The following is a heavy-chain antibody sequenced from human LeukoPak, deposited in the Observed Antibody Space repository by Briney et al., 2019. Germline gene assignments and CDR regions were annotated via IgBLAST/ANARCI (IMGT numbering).Heavy chain of an antibody. V-gene: IGHV3-74*01. D-gene: IGHD3-10*01. CDR2: INGDETST. Sequence: GGSLRLSCAASGFTFSSHWMHWARQAPGKGLVWVSRINGDETSTAYADSVKGRFTISRDNAKNTLYLQMNSLRDEDTAVYYCARGFNNFGSGSQIPFDCWGQGILVTVSS. CDR3: ARGFNNFGSGSQIPFDC. CDR1: GFTFSSHW. J-gene: IGHJ4*02.